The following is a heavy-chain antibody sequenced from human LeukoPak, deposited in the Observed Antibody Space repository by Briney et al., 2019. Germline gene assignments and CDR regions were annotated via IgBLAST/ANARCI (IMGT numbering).Heavy chain of an antibody. Sequence: GGSLRLSCIASEFTVSSNYMSWVRQAPGKGLEWVSIIYRDGSTYYADSVKGRFTISRDNSKNTVCLQMNSLRAEDTAVYYCARVEAAYDAFDIWGQGTMVTVSS. J-gene: IGHJ3*02. V-gene: IGHV3-53*01. D-gene: IGHD6-25*01. CDR1: EFTVSSNY. CDR2: IYRDGST. CDR3: ARVEAAYDAFDI.